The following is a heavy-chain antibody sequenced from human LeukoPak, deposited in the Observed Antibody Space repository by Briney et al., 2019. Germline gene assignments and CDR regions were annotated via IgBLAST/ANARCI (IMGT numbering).Heavy chain of an antibody. J-gene: IGHJ6*02. CDR2: IYPDDSET. CDR1: GYSFTTYW. Sequence: GESLKISCKGSGYSFTTYWIGWVRQMPGKGLEWMGFIYPDDSETRYSPSFQGQVTISADKSSSTAYVQWTSLKASDSAMCYCARRGSRSSGVYYGLDVWGQGTTVTVSS. V-gene: IGHV5-51*01. D-gene: IGHD6-6*01. CDR3: ARRGSRSSGVYYGLDV.